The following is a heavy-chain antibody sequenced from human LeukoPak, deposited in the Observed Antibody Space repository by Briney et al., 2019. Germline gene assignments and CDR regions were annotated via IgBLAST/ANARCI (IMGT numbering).Heavy chain of an antibody. D-gene: IGHD1-1*01. Sequence: GGSLRLSCAASGFTFSSYGMHWVRQAPGKGLEWVAVISYDGSNKYYADSVKGRFTISRDNSKNTLYLQMNSLKTEDTAVYYCTTDLGTPLLGEYYYMDVWGKGTTVTISS. CDR1: GFTFSSYG. V-gene: IGHV3-30*03. CDR3: TTDLGTPLLGEYYYMDV. CDR2: ISYDGSNK. J-gene: IGHJ6*03.